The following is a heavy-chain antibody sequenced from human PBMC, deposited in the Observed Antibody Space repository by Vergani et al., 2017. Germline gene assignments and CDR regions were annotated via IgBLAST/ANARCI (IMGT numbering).Heavy chain of an antibody. CDR2: INPSGGST. Sequence: QVQLVQSGAEVKKPGASVKVSCKASGYTFTSYYMHWVRQAPGQGLEWMGIINPSGGSTSYAQKLQGRVTMTTDTSTSTAYMELRSLRSDDTAVYYCARGRYDYVWGSYRSRRYYYYYGMDVWGQGTTVTVSS. D-gene: IGHD3-16*02. CDR1: GYTFTSYY. V-gene: IGHV1-46*01. CDR3: ARGRYDYVWGSYRSRRYYYYYGMDV. J-gene: IGHJ6*02.